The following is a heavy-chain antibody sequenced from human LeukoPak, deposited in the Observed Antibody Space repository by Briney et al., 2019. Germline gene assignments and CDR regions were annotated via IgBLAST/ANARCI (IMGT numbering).Heavy chain of an antibody. D-gene: IGHD1-26*01. J-gene: IGHJ4*02. CDR2: INPNSGGT. V-gene: IGHV1-2*02. CDR1: GYTFTGYF. Sequence: ASVKVSCKASGYTFTGYFIHWVRQAPGQGPEWMGWINPNSGGTNYAQKFQGRVTMTRDTSISTAYMEVSRLRSDDTAVYYCARDLGDSGSYGYWGQGTLVTVSS. CDR3: ARDLGDSGSYGY.